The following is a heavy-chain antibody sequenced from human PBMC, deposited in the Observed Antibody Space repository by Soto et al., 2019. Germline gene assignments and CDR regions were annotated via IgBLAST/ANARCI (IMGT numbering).Heavy chain of an antibody. CDR2: ISSGGSVI. V-gene: IGHV3-11*01. J-gene: IGHJ4*02. CDR3: AREARDDYMISGGFDY. CDR1: GFTFSDYY. D-gene: IGHD4-4*01. Sequence: QVQLVESGGGLVKPGGSLRLSCVASGFTFSDYYMSWFRQAPGKGLEWVSYISSGGSVIYSADSMKCRFTISRDNAKNSLYLQVNSLRAEDTSVYYGAREARDDYMISGGFDYWGQGTLVTVSS.